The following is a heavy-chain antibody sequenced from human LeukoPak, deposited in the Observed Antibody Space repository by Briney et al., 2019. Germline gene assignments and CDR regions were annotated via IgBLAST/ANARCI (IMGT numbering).Heavy chain of an antibody. CDR3: ARDWGYSFGAGY. CDR1: GGTFSSFA. Sequence: SVKVSCKASGGTFSSFAISWVRQAPGQGLEWMGEIIPMFGTVNYAQKLRGRVTITADKSTSTAYMELSSLRSEDTAVYSCARDWGYSFGAGYWGQGTLVTVSS. CDR2: IIPMFGTV. D-gene: IGHD5-18*01. V-gene: IGHV1-69*06. J-gene: IGHJ4*01.